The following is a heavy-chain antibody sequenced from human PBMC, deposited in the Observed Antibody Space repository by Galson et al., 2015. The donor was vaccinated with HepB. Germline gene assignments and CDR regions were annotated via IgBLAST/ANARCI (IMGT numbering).Heavy chain of an antibody. CDR1: GFTFSSYA. D-gene: IGHD2-2*01. Sequence: SLRLSCAASGFTFSSYAMSWVRQAPGKGLEWVSAIRGGGGSTYYADSVKGRFTISRDNSKNTLYLQMNSLRAEDTAVYYCAKLYSGYCSSTSCYGPFDYWGQGTLVTVSS. V-gene: IGHV3-23*01. CDR3: AKLYSGYCSSTSCYGPFDY. J-gene: IGHJ4*02. CDR2: IRGGGGST.